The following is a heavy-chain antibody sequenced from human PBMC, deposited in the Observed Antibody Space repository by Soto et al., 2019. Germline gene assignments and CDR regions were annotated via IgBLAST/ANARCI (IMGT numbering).Heavy chain of an antibody. J-gene: IGHJ4*02. CDR1: GGSFSGYY. Sequence: SGTLSLTCPVYGGSFSGYYWSWIRQPPEKGLEWIGEINYSGSTNYNPSLKSRVTISVDTSKDQFSLKLSSVTAADTAVYYCARGVTNDYGDYPSFDYWGQGTLVTVSS. V-gene: IGHV4-34*09. CDR2: INYSGST. D-gene: IGHD4-17*01. CDR3: ARGVTNDYGDYPSFDY.